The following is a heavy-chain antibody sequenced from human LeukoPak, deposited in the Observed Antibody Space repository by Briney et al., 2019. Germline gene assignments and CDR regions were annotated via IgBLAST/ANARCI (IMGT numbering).Heavy chain of an antibody. J-gene: IGHJ4*02. CDR3: ARGRTICSGGSCYSRYFDY. D-gene: IGHD2-15*01. CDR2: ISGSGGST. V-gene: IGHV3-23*01. CDR1: GFTFSRYA. Sequence: GGSLRLSCAASGFTFSRYAMIWVRQAPGKGLEWVSAISGSGGSTYYADSVKGRFTISRDNSKNTLYLQMNSLRAEDTAVYYCARGRTICSGGSCYSRYFDYWGQGTLVTVSS.